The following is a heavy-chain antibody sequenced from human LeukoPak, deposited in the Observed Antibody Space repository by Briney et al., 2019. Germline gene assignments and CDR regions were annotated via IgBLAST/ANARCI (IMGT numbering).Heavy chain of an antibody. CDR3: ARGWPPRGAVPADGDY. V-gene: IGHV4-34*01. CDR1: GVTFSGYY. J-gene: IGHJ4*02. Sequence: PSETLSLTCAAYGVTFSGYYWSWIRQAPGKGLEWIGEINHSGSTNYNPSLKSRVTISVDTSKNQLSLKLSAATAADTAVYYCARGWPPRGAVPADGDYWGQGTLVTVSS. D-gene: IGHD2-2*01. CDR2: INHSGST.